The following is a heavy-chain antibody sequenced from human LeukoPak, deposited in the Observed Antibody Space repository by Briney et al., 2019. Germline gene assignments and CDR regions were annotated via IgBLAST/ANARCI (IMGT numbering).Heavy chain of an antibody. CDR1: GGAFSSYA. D-gene: IGHD5-12*01. CDR3: AREGYSGYDSGY. V-gene: IGHV1-69*13. CDR2: IIPIFGTA. J-gene: IGHJ4*02. Sequence: SVKVSCKASGGAFSSYAISWVRQAPGQGLEWMGGIIPIFGTANYAQKFQGRVTITADESTSTAYMELSSLRSEDTAVYYCAREGYSGYDSGYWGQGTLVTVSS.